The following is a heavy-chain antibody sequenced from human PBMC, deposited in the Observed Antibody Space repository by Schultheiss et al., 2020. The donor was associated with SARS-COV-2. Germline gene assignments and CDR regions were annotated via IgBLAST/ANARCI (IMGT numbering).Heavy chain of an antibody. CDR3: ARVPRIAVAGAYYFDY. Sequence: SETLSLTCTVSGGSVSSGSYYWSWIRQPPGKGLEWIGYIYYSGSTNYNPSLKSRVTISVDTSKNQFSLKLSSVTAADTAVYYCARVPRIAVAGAYYFDYWGQGTLVTVSS. V-gene: IGHV4-61*01. D-gene: IGHD6-19*01. CDR1: GGSVSSGSYY. CDR2: IYYSGST. J-gene: IGHJ4*02.